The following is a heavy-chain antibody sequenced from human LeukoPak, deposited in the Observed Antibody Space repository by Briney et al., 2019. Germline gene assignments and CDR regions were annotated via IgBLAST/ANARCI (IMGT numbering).Heavy chain of an antibody. Sequence: PGGSLRLSCSASGFSFNSYAMHWVRQAPGKGLEWVAVMTYDGSDIYYGDSLKGRFIVSRDNSKNTLYLQMNSLRAEDTAVYFCARDQSPKWGSGERYFDYWGQGTLVTVSS. CDR1: GFSFNSYA. D-gene: IGHD7-27*01. V-gene: IGHV3-33*05. CDR2: MTYDGSDI. J-gene: IGHJ4*02. CDR3: ARDQSPKWGSGERYFDY.